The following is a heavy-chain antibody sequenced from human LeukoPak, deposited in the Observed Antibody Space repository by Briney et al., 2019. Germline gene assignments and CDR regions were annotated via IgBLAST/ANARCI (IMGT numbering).Heavy chain of an antibody. CDR3: ASAAYYYGSGSYVGG. J-gene: IGHJ4*02. CDR1: GGSFSGYY. D-gene: IGHD3-10*01. Sequence: SETLSLTCAVYGGSFSGYYWSWIRQPPGKGLEWIGEINHSGSTNYNPSLKSRVTISVDTSKNQFSLKLSSVTAADTAVYYCASAAYYYGSGSYVGGWGQGTLVTVSS. CDR2: INHSGST. V-gene: IGHV4-34*01.